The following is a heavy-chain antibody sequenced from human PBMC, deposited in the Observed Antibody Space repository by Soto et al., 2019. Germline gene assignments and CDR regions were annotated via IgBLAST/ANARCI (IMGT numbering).Heavy chain of an antibody. Sequence: CXRLSCAGSGFTLIDHDIDLVRQAPGTSLEWVGRSRDKPQVYSTTYAASVKGRFTASRDESKNSAYLQMNSLKTEDTAVYYCVRATYFSDSSGYTRCLDYWGQGPLVIVSS. CDR3: VRATYFSDSSGYTRCLDY. CDR1: GFTLIDHD. J-gene: IGHJ4*02. V-gene: IGHV3-72*01. CDR2: SRDKPQVYST. D-gene: IGHD3-22*01.